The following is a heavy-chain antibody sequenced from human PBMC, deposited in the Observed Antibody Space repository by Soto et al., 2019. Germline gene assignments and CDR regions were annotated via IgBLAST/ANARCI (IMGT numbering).Heavy chain of an antibody. CDR1: GYTFTNYG. J-gene: IGHJ6*02. CDR2: ISAYNGDT. CDR3: ATYHLSSYYYCMDV. Sequence: QVQLVQSGAEVKKPGASVKVSCKASGYTFTNYGISWVRQAPGQGLEWMGWISAYNGDTNYAQKLQGRVTMTTDTSTSTAYMELRSLRSDDTALYYCATYHLSSYYYCMDVWGQGTTVTVSS. D-gene: IGHD2-15*01. V-gene: IGHV1-18*01.